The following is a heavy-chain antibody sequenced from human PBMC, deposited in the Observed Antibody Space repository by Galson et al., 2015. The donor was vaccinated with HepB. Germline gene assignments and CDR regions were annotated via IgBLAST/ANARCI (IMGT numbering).Heavy chain of an antibody. D-gene: IGHD3-10*01. V-gene: IGHV3-64D*06. J-gene: IGHJ6*02. Sequence: SLRLSCAVSGFSFRSNIMHWVRQAPGKGLEYVSAISPNGGSTYYTDSMKGRFTISRDNSKNTLYLQMSSLRGEDTAIYYCVKDLFGTDYYYYGMDVWGQGTTVIVSS. CDR2: ISPNGGST. CDR1: GFSFRSNI. CDR3: VKDLFGTDYYYYGMDV.